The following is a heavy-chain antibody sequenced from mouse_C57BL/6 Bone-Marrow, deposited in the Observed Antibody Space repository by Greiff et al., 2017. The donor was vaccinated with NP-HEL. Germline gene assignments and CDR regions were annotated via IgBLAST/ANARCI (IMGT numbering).Heavy chain of an antibody. D-gene: IGHD1-1*01. CDR3: AKKSYYYGSSYAMDY. CDR1: GFSLTSYG. J-gene: IGHJ4*01. Sequence: QVQLKQSGPGLVQPSQSLSITCTVSGFSLTSYGVHWVRQSPGKGLEWLGVIWRGGSTDYNAAFMSRLSITKDNSKSQVFFKMNSLKADDTAIYFSAKKSYYYGSSYAMDYWGQGTSVTVSS. V-gene: IGHV2-5*01. CDR2: IWRGGST.